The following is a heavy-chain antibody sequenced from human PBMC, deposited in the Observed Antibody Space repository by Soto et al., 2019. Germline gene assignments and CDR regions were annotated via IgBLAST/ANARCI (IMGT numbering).Heavy chain of an antibody. Sequence: SETLSLTCTVSGGSISSYYWSWIRQPPGKGLEWIGYIYYSGSTNYNPSLKSRVTISVDTSKNQFSLKLSSVTAADTAVYYCARMSYDILTGSDYWGQGTLVTVS. CDR1: GGSISSYY. CDR3: ARMSYDILTGSDY. CDR2: IYYSGST. J-gene: IGHJ4*02. D-gene: IGHD3-9*01. V-gene: IGHV4-59*01.